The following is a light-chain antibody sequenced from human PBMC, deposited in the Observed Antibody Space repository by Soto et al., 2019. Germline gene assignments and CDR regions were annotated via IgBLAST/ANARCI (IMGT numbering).Light chain of an antibody. CDR2: GAS. CDR3: KQYCRFYVYR. CDR1: QRVTTDH. Sequence: VLTQSPGTLALSPGARATLSCRASQRVTTDHLAWYQQKPGQAPRILIYGASNMPAGVPERFSGSGSGTDFTVTNDSVEDEEFAVYYCKQYCRFYVYRFCQGTRLE. J-gene: IGKJ2*03. V-gene: IGKV3-20*01.